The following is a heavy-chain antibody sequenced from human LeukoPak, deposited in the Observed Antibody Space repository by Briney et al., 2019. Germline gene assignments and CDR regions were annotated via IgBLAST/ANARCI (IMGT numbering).Heavy chain of an antibody. Sequence: GRSLRLSCAASGFTFSSFGLHWVRQSPGKGLEWVSVIWFDGSKRYYVDSVKGRFTISRDNSKNTLYLQMNSLRVEDTAVYYCARDRIRGVISFGYFYGMDVWGQGTTVTVSS. CDR1: GFTFSSFG. CDR2: IWFDGSKR. J-gene: IGHJ6*02. CDR3: ARDRIRGVISFGYFYGMDV. V-gene: IGHV3-33*01. D-gene: IGHD3-10*01.